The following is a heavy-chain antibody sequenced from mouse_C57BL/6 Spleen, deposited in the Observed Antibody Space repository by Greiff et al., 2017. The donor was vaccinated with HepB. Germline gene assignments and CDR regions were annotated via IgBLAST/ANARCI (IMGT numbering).Heavy chain of an antibody. V-gene: IGHV3-6*01. J-gene: IGHJ4*01. CDR1: GYSITSGYY. Sequence: EVQRVESGPGLVKPSQSLSLTCSVTGYSITSGYYWNWIRQFPGNKLEWMGYISYDGSNNYNPSLKNRISITRDTSKNQFFLKLNSVTTEDTATYYCARGWPKDYWGQGTSVTVSS. D-gene: IGHD1-1*02. CDR2: ISYDGSN. CDR3: ARGWPKDY.